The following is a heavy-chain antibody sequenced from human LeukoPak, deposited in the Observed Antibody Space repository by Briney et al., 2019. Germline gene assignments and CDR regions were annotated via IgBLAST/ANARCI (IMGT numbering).Heavy chain of an antibody. Sequence: GGSLRLSCAASGFTVSSNYMSWVRQAPGKGLEWVSVIYSGGSTYYADSVKGRFTISRDNSKNTLFLQMNSLRVEDTAIYYCARDPNGDYIGAFDFWGQGTVVSVSS. D-gene: IGHD4-17*01. CDR3: ARDPNGDYIGAFDF. CDR1: GFTVSSNY. V-gene: IGHV3-66*01. CDR2: IYSGGST. J-gene: IGHJ3*01.